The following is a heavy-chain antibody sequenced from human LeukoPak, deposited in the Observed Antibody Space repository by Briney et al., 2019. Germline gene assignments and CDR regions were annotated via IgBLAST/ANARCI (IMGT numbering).Heavy chain of an antibody. CDR2: ITDTSETV. Sequence: QPGGSLRLSCAASGFTFSLYEMYWVRQAPGEGLEWLVHITDTSETVHYADSVKGRFTISRDNAKNSLYLQMNSLRAEDTAVYYCARDEERTGTLVFPWGQGTLVTVSS. CDR1: GFTFSLYE. D-gene: IGHD1-1*01. J-gene: IGHJ5*02. V-gene: IGHV3-48*03. CDR3: ARDEERTGTLVFP.